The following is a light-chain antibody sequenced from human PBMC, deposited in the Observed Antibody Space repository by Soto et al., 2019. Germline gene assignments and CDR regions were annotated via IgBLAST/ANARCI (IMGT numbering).Light chain of an antibody. Sequence: NFMLTQPHSVSESPGKTVTISCTRSSGSIANNYVQWYQQRPGSAPTAVIHEDDQRPSGVPDRFSGSNDRSSNSASLTISGLETEDEADYYCQSYDSTNQGVFGGGTKLTVL. J-gene: IGLJ2*01. CDR1: SGSIANNY. CDR3: QSYDSTNQGV. CDR2: EDD. V-gene: IGLV6-57*03.